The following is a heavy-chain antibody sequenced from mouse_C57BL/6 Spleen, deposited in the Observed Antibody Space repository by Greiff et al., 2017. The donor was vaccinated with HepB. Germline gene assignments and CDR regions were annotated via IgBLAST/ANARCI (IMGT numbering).Heavy chain of an antibody. CDR2: ISDGGSYT. CDR3: ARGGYGSSYGDFDV. Sequence: VQLKESGGGLVKPGGSLKLSCAASGFTFSSYAMSWVRQTPEKRLEWVATISDGGSYTYYPDNVKGRFTISRDNAKNNLYLQMSHLKSEDTAMYYCARGGYGSSYGDFDVWGTGTTVTVSS. D-gene: IGHD1-1*01. CDR1: GFTFSSYA. J-gene: IGHJ1*03. V-gene: IGHV5-4*01.